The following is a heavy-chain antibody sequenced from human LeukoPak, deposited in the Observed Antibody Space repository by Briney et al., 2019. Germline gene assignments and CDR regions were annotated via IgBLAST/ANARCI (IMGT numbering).Heavy chain of an antibody. Sequence: SETLSLTCSVSGGSISSSSYYWSWIRQPAGKGLEWIGRIFSSGITQYNPSLESRVTMSVDTSKNQFSLKLSSVTAADAAVYFCARDPRYDYGDYGFDYWGQGTLVTVSS. CDR2: IFSSGIT. CDR3: ARDPRYDYGDYGFDY. CDR1: GGSISSSSYY. J-gene: IGHJ4*02. V-gene: IGHV4-61*02. D-gene: IGHD4-17*01.